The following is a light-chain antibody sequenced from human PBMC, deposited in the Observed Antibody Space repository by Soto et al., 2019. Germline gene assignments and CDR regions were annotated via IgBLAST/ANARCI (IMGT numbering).Light chain of an antibody. Sequence: EIVMTQSPVTLSVPPGEGVTLSCGASQSVSSNLAWYQQRPGQAPRLLIYGASTRATGIPARFSGSGSGTEFTLTISSLQSEDFAVYYCQQYNNWHTITFGQGTRLEIK. CDR3: QQYNNWHTIT. CDR2: GAS. J-gene: IGKJ5*01. V-gene: IGKV3-15*01. CDR1: QSVSSN.